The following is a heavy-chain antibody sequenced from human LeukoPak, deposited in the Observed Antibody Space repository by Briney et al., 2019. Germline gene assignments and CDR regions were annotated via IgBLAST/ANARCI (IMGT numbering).Heavy chain of an antibody. Sequence: SETLSLTCAVYGGSFSGYYWSWIRQPPGKGLEWIGEINHSGSTNYNPSLKSRVTISVDTSKNQFSLKLSSVTAADTAVYYCARTSSSSKGFYYYYMDVWGKGTTVTVSS. V-gene: IGHV4-34*01. D-gene: IGHD6-6*01. CDR2: INHSGST. CDR3: ARTSSSSKGFYYYYMDV. J-gene: IGHJ6*03. CDR1: GGSFSGYY.